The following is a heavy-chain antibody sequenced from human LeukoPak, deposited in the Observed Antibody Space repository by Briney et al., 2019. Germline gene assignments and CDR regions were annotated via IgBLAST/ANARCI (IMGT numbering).Heavy chain of an antibody. J-gene: IGHJ6*03. V-gene: IGHV1-69*04. CDR3: ARRTQPTTFGVVTPRYMDV. Sequence: ASVKVSCKASGGTLSSYAISWVRQAPGQGLEWMGRIIPVLGIANYAQKFQGRVTITADKSTSTAYMELSSLRSEDTAVYYCARRTQPTTFGVVTPRYMDVWGKGTTVTVSS. D-gene: IGHD3-3*01. CDR2: IIPVLGIA. CDR1: GGTLSSYA.